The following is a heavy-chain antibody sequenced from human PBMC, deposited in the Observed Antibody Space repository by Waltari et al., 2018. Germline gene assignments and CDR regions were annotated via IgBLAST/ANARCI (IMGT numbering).Heavy chain of an antibody. CDR3: ARVWGRGYLDY. Sequence: VRLVESGGDLVQPGGSLRLSCSTSGFTFNNYNMNWVRQAPGKGLEWMSYISGDGNTIYYADSVKGRFTVSRDNARDSLYLHLNSLRADDTALYFCARVWGRGYLDYWGQGTLVTVSS. CDR2: ISGDGNTI. CDR1: GFTFNNYN. J-gene: IGHJ4*02. D-gene: IGHD3-16*01. V-gene: IGHV3-48*01.